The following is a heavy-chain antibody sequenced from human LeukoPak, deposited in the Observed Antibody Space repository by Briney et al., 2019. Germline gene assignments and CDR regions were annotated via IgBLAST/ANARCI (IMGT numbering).Heavy chain of an antibody. V-gene: IGHV3-30*18. J-gene: IGHJ6*02. CDR1: GLTFRSYV. CDR2: ISHDDSNT. D-gene: IGHD4-17*01. CDR3: AKDGLRRGMDV. Sequence: GGSLRLSCAASGLTFRSYVMHWVRQAPGKGLEWVAVISHDDSNTYYTDSVKGRFTVSRGDSKNTLYLQMNSLRAEDTALYYCAKDGLRRGMDVWGQGTTVTVSS.